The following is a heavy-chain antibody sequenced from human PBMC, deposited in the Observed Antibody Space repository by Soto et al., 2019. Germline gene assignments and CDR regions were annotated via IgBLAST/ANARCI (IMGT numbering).Heavy chain of an antibody. J-gene: IGHJ6*02. CDR1: GYRFSTYW. D-gene: IGHD6-13*01. Sequence: GEALKISWNGSGYRFSTYWIDRRRQIAGKGVEMRGIIYPGDSNTRYRPSLEGEVTISADKSISTAYLQWSSLKASDTAMYYCARHQGSPGYYYGMDVWGQGTPVTVSS. CDR3: ARHQGSPGYYYGMDV. V-gene: IGHV5-51*01. CDR2: IYPGDSNT.